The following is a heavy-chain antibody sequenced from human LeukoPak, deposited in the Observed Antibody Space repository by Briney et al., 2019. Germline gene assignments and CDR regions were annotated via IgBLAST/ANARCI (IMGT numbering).Heavy chain of an antibody. V-gene: IGHV1-18*01. D-gene: IGHD2-2*01. J-gene: IGHJ5*02. CDR3: ARDLGDIVVVPAAISLP. CDR1: GYTFTSYG. CDR2: ISAYNGNT. Sequence: GASVKVSCKASGYTFTSYGIIWVRQAPGQGLEWMGWISAYNGNTNYAQKLQGRVTMTTDTSTSTAYMELRSLRSDDTAVYYCARDLGDIVVVPAAISLPWGQGTLVTVSS.